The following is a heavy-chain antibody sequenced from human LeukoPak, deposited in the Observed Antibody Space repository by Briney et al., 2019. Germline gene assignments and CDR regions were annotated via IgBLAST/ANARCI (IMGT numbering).Heavy chain of an antibody. CDR2: ISSSSSTI. Sequence: PGGSLRLSCAASGFTFSSYSMNWVRQAPGKGLEWVSYISSSSSTIYYADSVKGRFTISRDNAKNSLYLQMNSLGAEDTAVYYCAPSTHKYAFDIWGQGTMVTVSS. CDR1: GFTFSSYS. V-gene: IGHV3-48*01. J-gene: IGHJ3*02. CDR3: APSTHKYAFDI.